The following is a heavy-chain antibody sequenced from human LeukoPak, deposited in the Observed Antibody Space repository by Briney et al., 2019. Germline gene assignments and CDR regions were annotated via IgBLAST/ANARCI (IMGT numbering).Heavy chain of an antibody. Sequence: RGSLRLSCAASGFTFSTYWMHWVRQIPGKGLVWLSRIHYDGTYTTYVDSVRGRFTISRDNTKSTLYLQMNSLRADDTAVYYCARGAEGHNYGELDSWGQGTLVTVSS. CDR1: GFTFSTYW. CDR3: ARGAEGHNYGELDS. V-gene: IGHV3-74*01. J-gene: IGHJ5*01. D-gene: IGHD5-18*01. CDR2: IHYDGTYT.